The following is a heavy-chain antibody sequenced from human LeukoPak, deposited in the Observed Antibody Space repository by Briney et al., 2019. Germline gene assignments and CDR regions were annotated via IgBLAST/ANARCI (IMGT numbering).Heavy chain of an antibody. CDR1: GFTFSSYW. V-gene: IGHV3-7*01. J-gene: IGHJ3*02. Sequence: GGSLRLSCAASGFTFSSYWMSWVRQAPGKGLEWVANIKQDGSEKYYVDSVKGRFTISRDNAKNSLYLQMNSLRAEDTAVYYCAREDTYYYDSSGYPDAFDIWGQGTMVTVSS. CDR2: IKQDGSEK. D-gene: IGHD3-22*01. CDR3: AREDTYYYDSSGYPDAFDI.